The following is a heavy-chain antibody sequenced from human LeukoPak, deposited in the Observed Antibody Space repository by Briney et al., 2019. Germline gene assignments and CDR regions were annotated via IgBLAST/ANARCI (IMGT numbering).Heavy chain of an antibody. J-gene: IGHJ4*02. Sequence: ASVKVSCKASGYTFTGYYMHWVRQAPGQGLEWMGWINPNSGGTNYAQKFQGRVTMTRDTSISTAYMELSRLRSDDTAVYYCARANDCSSTSCYEADFDYWGQGTLATVSS. CDR1: GYTFTGYY. D-gene: IGHD2-2*01. CDR2: INPNSGGT. V-gene: IGHV1-2*02. CDR3: ARANDCSSTSCYEADFDY.